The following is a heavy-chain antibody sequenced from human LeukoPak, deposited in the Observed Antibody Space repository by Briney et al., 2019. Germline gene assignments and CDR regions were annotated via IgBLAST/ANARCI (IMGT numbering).Heavy chain of an antibody. Sequence: GGSLRLSCAASGFTFSSHWMSWVRQAPGKGLEWVANIKQDGSEKDYVDSVKGRFTISRDNPKNSLYLQTNSLRAEDTAVYYCAREYSYGYDAFDMWGQGTMVTVSS. CDR2: IKQDGSEK. CDR3: AREYSYGYDAFDM. V-gene: IGHV3-7*01. D-gene: IGHD5-18*01. J-gene: IGHJ3*02. CDR1: GFTFSSHW.